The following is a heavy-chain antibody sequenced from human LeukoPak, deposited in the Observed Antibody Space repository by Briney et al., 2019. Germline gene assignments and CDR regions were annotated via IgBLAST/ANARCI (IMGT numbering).Heavy chain of an antibody. CDR1: GYSFTTNW. CDR3: ARRDGSGSYCFDY. V-gene: IGHV5-51*01. D-gene: IGHD3-10*01. CDR2: IYPGDSET. Sequence: PGESLKISCKGSGYSFTTNWIGWVRQMPGKGLEWMGIIYPGDSETRYSPSFQGQVTISADKSISTAYVQWSSLKASDTAMYYCARRDGSGSYCFDYWGQGTLVTVSS. J-gene: IGHJ4*02.